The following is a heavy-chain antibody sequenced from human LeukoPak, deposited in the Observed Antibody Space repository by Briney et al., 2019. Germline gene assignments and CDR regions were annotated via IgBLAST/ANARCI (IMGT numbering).Heavy chain of an antibody. CDR1: GFTFRNYG. CDR2: ISASGDTM. V-gene: IGHV3-48*03. D-gene: IGHD3-16*01. J-gene: IGHJ4*02. CDR3: ARINLIFDY. Sequence: SGGSLRLSCAASGFTFRNYGMNWVRQAPGKGLEWVSYISASGDTMFYADSVKGRFTISRDNAKNSLYLQVNSLRAEDTAVYYCARINLIFDYWGRGTLVTVSS.